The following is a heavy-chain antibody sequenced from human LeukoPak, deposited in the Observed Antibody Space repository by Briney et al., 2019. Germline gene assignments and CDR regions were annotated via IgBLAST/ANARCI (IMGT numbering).Heavy chain of an antibody. CDR1: GGSISSYY. Sequence: RPSETLSLTCTVSGGSISSYYWSWLRQPPGKGLEWIGYIYYSGSTNYNPSLKSRVTISVDTSKNQFFLKLSSVTAADTAVYYCARRKGYNGGDFDYWGQGTLVTVSS. J-gene: IGHJ4*02. CDR3: ARRKGYNGGDFDY. V-gene: IGHV4-59*12. D-gene: IGHD5-24*01. CDR2: IYYSGST.